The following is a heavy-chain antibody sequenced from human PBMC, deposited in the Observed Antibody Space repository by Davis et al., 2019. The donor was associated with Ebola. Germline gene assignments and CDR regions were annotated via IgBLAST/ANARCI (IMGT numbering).Heavy chain of an antibody. CDR3: ARGTSGSFDY. J-gene: IGHJ4*02. CDR2: ITTYNGNT. V-gene: IGHV1-18*01. D-gene: IGHD2-2*01. CDR1: GYRFISYG. Sequence: ASVKVSCKASGYRFISYGFSWVRQAPGQGLEWMGWITTYNGNTNYAQNLQGRVTMTTDTSTNTAYMELRSLRSDDTAVYYCARGTSGSFDYWGQGTLVTVSS.